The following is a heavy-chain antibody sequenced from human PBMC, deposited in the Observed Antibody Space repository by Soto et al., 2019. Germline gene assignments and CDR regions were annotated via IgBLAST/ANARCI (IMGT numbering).Heavy chain of an antibody. CDR2: IIVASGNT. Sequence: GASVKVSCKTSGITFSNSAVQWVRQAREQSLEWIGWIIVASGNTNYAQNLQGRLTITRDMSTNTAYMELSSLTSEDTAVYYCAAELYGGGRCCSFDLWGQGTMVTVSS. V-gene: IGHV1-58*01. CDR3: AAELYGGGRCCSFDL. D-gene: IGHD2-15*01. J-gene: IGHJ3*01. CDR1: GITFSNSA.